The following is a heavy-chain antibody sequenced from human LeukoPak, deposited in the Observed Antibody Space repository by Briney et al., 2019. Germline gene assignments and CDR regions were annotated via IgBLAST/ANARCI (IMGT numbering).Heavy chain of an antibody. CDR3: AKDEKDIVVVPAAPWDY. V-gene: IGHV3-30*02. Sequence: GGSLRLSCAASGFTFSSYGVHWVRQAPGKGLEWVAFIRYDGSNKYYADSVKGRFTISRDNSKNTLYLQMNSLRAEDTAVYYCAKDEKDIVVVPAAPWDYWGQGTLVTVSS. CDR2: IRYDGSNK. J-gene: IGHJ4*02. D-gene: IGHD2-2*01. CDR1: GFTFSSYG.